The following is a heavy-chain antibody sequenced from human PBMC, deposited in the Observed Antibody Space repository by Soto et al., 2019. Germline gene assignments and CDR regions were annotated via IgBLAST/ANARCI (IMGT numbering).Heavy chain of an antibody. CDR2: ISGRGGTT. Sequence: EVQLLESGGGLVQPGGSLRLSCAASGFTFSNFAMNWVRQAPGKGLEWVSGISGRGGTTYYADSVQGRFTISRDNSKNSLYLQMNSLRAEDRALYYCAKRDTTSPRGAFDIWGQGTMVTVSS. CDR3: AKRDTTSPRGAFDI. CDR1: GFTFSNFA. J-gene: IGHJ3*02. D-gene: IGHD2-2*01. V-gene: IGHV3-23*01.